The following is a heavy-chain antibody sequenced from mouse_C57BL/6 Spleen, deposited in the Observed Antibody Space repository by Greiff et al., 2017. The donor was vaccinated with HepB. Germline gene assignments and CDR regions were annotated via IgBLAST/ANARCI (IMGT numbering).Heavy chain of an antibody. CDR2: IDPETGGT. V-gene: IGHV1-15*01. CDR1: GYTFTDYE. CDR3: RNYYGSSSFDY. Sequence: QVQLKESGAELVRPGASVTLSCKASGYTFTDYEMHWVKQTPVHGLEWIGAIDPETGGTAYNQKFKGKAILTADKSSSTAYMELRSLTSEDSAVYYCRNYYGSSSFDYWGQGTTLTVSS. D-gene: IGHD1-1*01. J-gene: IGHJ2*01.